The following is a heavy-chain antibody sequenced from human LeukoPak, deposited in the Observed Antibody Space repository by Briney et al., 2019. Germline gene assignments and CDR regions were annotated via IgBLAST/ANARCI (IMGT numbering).Heavy chain of an antibody. CDR2: IHTTGGT. D-gene: IGHD6-6*01. CDR3: ARGPHITARVYLDY. V-gene: IGHV4-4*07. CDR1: GASISSSY. Sequence: SETLSLTCTVSGASISSSYWSWVRQPAGKGLEWIGRIHTTGGTNYNPSLKSRVTMSLDTSKNQFSLKLSSVTAADTAMYYCARGPHITARVYLDYWGQGTLVTVSS. J-gene: IGHJ4*02.